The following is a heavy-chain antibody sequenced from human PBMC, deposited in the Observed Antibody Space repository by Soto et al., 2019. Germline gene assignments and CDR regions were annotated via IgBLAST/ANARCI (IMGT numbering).Heavy chain of an antibody. J-gene: IGHJ6*02. D-gene: IGHD3-16*01. CDR1: GYTFTSYG. CDR2: INGYNGNT. Sequence: QVQLVQSGAEVKKPGASVKVSCKASGYTFTSYGISWVRQAPGQGLEWMGWINGYNGNTNHAQKLQGRVTMSTDTSSXTAYMELRSLRSDDSAVYYCARMGDVPYYYYGMDVWGHGTTVTVSS. V-gene: IGHV1-18*01. CDR3: ARMGDVPYYYYGMDV.